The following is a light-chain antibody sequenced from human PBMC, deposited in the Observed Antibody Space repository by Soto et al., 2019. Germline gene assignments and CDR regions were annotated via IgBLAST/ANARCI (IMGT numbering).Light chain of an antibody. CDR2: GAS. Sequence: EIVLTQSPGTLSLSPGERATLSCRASQSINNRYFAWYQQKPRQAPRLLIDGASRRATGIPDRFIGSGSGTDFTLTISRLEPDDFAVYYCQQFASSPGFTFGPGTKVDIK. J-gene: IGKJ3*01. CDR1: QSINNRY. V-gene: IGKV3-20*01. CDR3: QQFASSPGFT.